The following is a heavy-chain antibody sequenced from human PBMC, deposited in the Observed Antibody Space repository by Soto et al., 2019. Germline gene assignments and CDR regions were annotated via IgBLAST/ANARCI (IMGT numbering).Heavy chain of an antibody. Sequence: GGSLRLSCAASGFTFSSYGMHWVRQAPGKGLEWVAVIWYDGSNKYYADSVKGRFTISRDNSKNMLYLQMNSLRAEDTAVYYCARDSGAAAGSRWFDPWGQGTLVTV. CDR3: ARDSGAAAGSRWFDP. J-gene: IGHJ5*02. CDR2: IWYDGSNK. D-gene: IGHD6-13*01. V-gene: IGHV3-33*01. CDR1: GFTFSSYG.